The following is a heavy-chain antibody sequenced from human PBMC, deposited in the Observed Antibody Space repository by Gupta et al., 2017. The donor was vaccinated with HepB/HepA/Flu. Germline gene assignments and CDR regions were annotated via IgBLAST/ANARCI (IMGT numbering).Heavy chain of an antibody. V-gene: IGHV1-46*01. J-gene: IGHJ4*02. CDR3: ARDPITMVRGVTPSSPFDY. Sequence: QLLRSGAEVKKPGSSVQVSCKASGYTFTSSYMHWVRQAPGQGLEWMGIINPSGGSTSYAQKFQGRVTMTRDTSTSTVYMELSSLRSEDTAVYYCARDPITMVRGVTPSSPFDYWGQGTLVTVSS. CDR2: INPSGGST. CDR1: GYTFTSSY. D-gene: IGHD3-10*01.